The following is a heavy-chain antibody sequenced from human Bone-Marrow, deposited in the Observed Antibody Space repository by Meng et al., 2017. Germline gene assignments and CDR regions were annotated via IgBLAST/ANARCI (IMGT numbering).Heavy chain of an antibody. D-gene: IGHD4-17*01. V-gene: IGHV3-73*02. J-gene: IGHJ4*02. CDR1: GFTFSGSA. CDR3: TLTVTTQFDY. Sequence: VELGESGGGLVQPGGSLKLSCAASGFTFSGSAMHWVRQASGKGLEWVGRIRSKANSYATAYAASVKGRFTISRDDSKNTAYLQMNSLKTEDTAVYYCTLTVTTQFDYWGQGTLVTVSS. CDR2: IRSKANSYAT.